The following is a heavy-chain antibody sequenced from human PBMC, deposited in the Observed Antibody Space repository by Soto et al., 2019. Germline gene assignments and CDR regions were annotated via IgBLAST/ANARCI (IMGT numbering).Heavy chain of an antibody. CDR2: IKQDGSEK. CDR1: GFTFSSYW. V-gene: IGHV3-7*01. CDR3: ARDFGPVRPSLEWLLFDPYYFDY. D-gene: IGHD3-3*01. J-gene: IGHJ4*02. Sequence: GGSLRLSCAASGFTFSSYWMSWVRQAPGKGLEWVANIKQDGSEKYYVDSVKGRFTISRDNAKNSLYLQMNSLRAEDTAVYYCARDFGPVRPSLEWLLFDPYYFDYWGQVTLVTVSS.